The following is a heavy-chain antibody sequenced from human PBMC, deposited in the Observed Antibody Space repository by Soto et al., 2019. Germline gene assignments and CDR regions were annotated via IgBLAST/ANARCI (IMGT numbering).Heavy chain of an antibody. D-gene: IGHD1-26*01. J-gene: IGHJ6*02. CDR1: GFIFSDYY. Sequence: QVLLVESGGGLVKAGGSLRLSCAASGFIFSDYYMSWVRQTPGTLLEWVSYISTRSTYTNYADSVKGRFTISRDNTKNSLYLQMDSRRVEDTAVYYCARDLAGKRGKVGRYYYGMDVWGQGTTVTVSS. CDR3: ARDLAGKRGKVGRYYYGMDV. V-gene: IGHV3-11*06. CDR2: ISTRSTYT.